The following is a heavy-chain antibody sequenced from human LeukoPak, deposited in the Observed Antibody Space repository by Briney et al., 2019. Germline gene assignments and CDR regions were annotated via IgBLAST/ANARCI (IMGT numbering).Heavy chain of an antibody. CDR3: AKLSPLYYDFWNFDY. Sequence: ASAKVSCKASGFTFTSSAAQWVRQARGQRLEWIGWIVVGSGNTNYAQKFQERVTITRDMSTSTAYMELSSLRAEDTAVYYCAKLSPLYYDFWNFDYWGQGTLVTISS. D-gene: IGHD3-3*01. V-gene: IGHV1-58*01. J-gene: IGHJ4*02. CDR1: GFTFTSSA. CDR2: IVVGSGNT.